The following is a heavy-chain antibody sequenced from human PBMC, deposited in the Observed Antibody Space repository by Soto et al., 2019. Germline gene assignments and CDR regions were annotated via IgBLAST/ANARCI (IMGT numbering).Heavy chain of an antibody. Sequence: QNGGSLRLSCAASGFTFSSSAMSWVCQEPGKGLEWVSAISGSGGSTYYADSVKGRFTISRDNSKNTLYLQMNSLRAEDTAVYYCAKVPHSGSYTTPDYWGQGTLVTVSS. D-gene: IGHD1-26*01. CDR2: ISGSGGST. V-gene: IGHV3-23*01. J-gene: IGHJ4*02. CDR1: GFTFSSSA. CDR3: AKVPHSGSYTTPDY.